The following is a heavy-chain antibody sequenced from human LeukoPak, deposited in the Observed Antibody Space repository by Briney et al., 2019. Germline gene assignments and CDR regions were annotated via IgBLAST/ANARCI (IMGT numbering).Heavy chain of an antibody. CDR3: ARELSGGYSYGTVVY. CDR2: IIPIFGTA. J-gene: IGHJ4*02. D-gene: IGHD5-18*01. V-gene: IGHV1-69*13. Sequence: SVKVSCKASGYTFTSYDINWVRQAPGQGLEWMGGIIPIFGTANYAQKFQGRVTITADESTSTAYMELSSLRSEDTAVYYCARELSGGYSYGTVVYWGQGTLVTVSS. CDR1: GYTFTSYD.